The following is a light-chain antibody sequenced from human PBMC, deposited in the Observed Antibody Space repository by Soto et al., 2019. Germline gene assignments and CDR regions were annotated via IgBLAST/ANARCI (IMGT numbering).Light chain of an antibody. Sequence: QSALTQPPSASGSPGQSVTISCTGISSDVGGYKYVSWYQQHPGKAPKLMIYEVSKRPSGVPDRSSGSKSGNTAPLTVSGLQADDEADYYCSSYAGSNNYVFGSGTKVTV. CDR1: SSDVGGYKY. CDR3: SSYAGSNNYV. V-gene: IGLV2-8*01. CDR2: EVS. J-gene: IGLJ1*01.